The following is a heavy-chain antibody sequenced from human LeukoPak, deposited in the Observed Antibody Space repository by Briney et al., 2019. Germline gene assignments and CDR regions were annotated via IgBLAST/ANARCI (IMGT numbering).Heavy chain of an antibody. CDR1: GFTVSSNY. Sequence: GGSLGLSCAVSGFTVSSNYMSWVRQAPGKGLEWVSIIYSNGSTSYAASVKGRFTISRDKSKNMLYLQVNTLRAEDTAVYYCARDIPFDHWGQGTLVTVSS. J-gene: IGHJ5*02. CDR2: IYSNGST. V-gene: IGHV3-53*01. CDR3: ARDIPFDH.